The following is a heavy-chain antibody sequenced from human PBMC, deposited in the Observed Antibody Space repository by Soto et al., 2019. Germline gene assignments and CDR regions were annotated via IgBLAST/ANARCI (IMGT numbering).Heavy chain of an antibody. Sequence: SETLSLTCAASGGSISSGGYSWSWIRQPPGKGLEWIGYIYHSGSTYYNPPLKSRVTISVDRSKNQFSLKLSSVTAADTAVYYCARSTTVTASFDYWGQGTLVTVSS. J-gene: IGHJ4*02. CDR2: IYHSGST. V-gene: IGHV4-30-2*01. D-gene: IGHD4-17*01. CDR3: ARSTTVTASFDY. CDR1: GGSISSGGYS.